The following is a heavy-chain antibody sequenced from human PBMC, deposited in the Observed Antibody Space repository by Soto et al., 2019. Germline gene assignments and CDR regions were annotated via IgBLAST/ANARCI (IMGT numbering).Heavy chain of an antibody. CDR1: GGSFSSYA. Sequence: QVQLVQSGAEVKKPGSSVTVSCKASGGSFSSYAISWVRQAPGQGLEWMGRIIPFIGTANYAQKFQGRVTITADESTSTAYMELTSPRSEYTAQYYCARVVMTTVPASYYYGMDVWGQGTTVTVSS. V-gene: IGHV1-69*18. CDR2: IIPFIGTA. J-gene: IGHJ6*02. CDR3: ARVVMTTVPASYYYGMDV. D-gene: IGHD4-4*01.